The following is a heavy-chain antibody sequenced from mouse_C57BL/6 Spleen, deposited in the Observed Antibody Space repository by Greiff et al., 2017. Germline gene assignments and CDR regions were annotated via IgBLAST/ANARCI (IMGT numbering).Heavy chain of an antibody. J-gene: IGHJ1*03. D-gene: IGHD1-1*01. V-gene: IGHV5-9*01. CDR2: ISGGGGNT. CDR3: ARHYYGSNDWYCEV. Sequence: EVKLVESGGGLVKPGGSLKLSCAASGFTFSSYTMSWVRQTPAKRLEWVATISGGGGNTYYPDSVKGRFTISRDNAKNTLYLQMSSLRSEDTDLYYCARHYYGSNDWYCEVWGKGTTVTVSS. CDR1: GFTFSSYT.